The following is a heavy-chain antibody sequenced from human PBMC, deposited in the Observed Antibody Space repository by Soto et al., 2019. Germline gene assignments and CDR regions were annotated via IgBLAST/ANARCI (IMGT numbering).Heavy chain of an antibody. D-gene: IGHD3-22*01. Sequence: QVQLVQSGAEVKKPGSSVKVSCKASGGTFSSYAISWVRQAPGQGLEWMGGIIPIFGTANYAQKFQGRVTITADKSTSTAYMELSSLRSEDTAVYYCARKTYYYDSSGYYHDAFDIWGQGTMVTVSS. CDR2: IIPIFGTA. CDR3: ARKTYYYDSSGYYHDAFDI. CDR1: GGTFSSYA. J-gene: IGHJ3*02. V-gene: IGHV1-69*06.